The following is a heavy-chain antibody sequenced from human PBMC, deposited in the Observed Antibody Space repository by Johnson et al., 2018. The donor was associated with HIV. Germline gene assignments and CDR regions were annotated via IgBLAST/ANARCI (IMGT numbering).Heavy chain of an antibody. CDR3: AREGGSWYGDAFDI. D-gene: IGHD6-13*01. CDR2: IYSGDNT. Sequence: EKLVESGGGLVQPGGSLRVSCAASGFTVSDNYMSWVRQAPGKGLEWVSVIYSGDNTYYADSVKGRFTISRDNSKNTLYLQMNNLRSEDTAVYYCAREGGSWYGDAFDIWGQGTMVTVSS. V-gene: IGHV3-66*01. CDR1: GFTVSDNY. J-gene: IGHJ3*02.